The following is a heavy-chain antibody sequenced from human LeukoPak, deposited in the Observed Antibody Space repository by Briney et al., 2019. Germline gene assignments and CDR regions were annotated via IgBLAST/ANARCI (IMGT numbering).Heavy chain of an antibody. V-gene: IGHV4-34*01. CDR1: GGSFSGYY. J-gene: IGHJ5*02. CDR2: INHSGST. Sequence: SETLSLTCAVYGGSFSGYYWSWIRQPPGKGLEWIGEINHSGSTNYNPSLKSRVTISVDTSKNQFSLKLSSVTAADTAVYYCARGSNWFDPWGQGTLVTVSS. CDR3: ARGSNWFDP.